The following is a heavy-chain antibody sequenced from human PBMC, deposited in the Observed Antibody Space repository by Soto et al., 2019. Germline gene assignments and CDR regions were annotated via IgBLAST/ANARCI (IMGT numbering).Heavy chain of an antibody. CDR1: GDSIRGGGHY. V-gene: IGHV4-31*03. D-gene: IGHD7-27*01. CDR2: VYHSGST. Sequence: QVQLQESGPGLVKPSQTLSLTCSVSGDSIRGGGHYWNWIRQFPGKGLEWIGYVYHSGSTHYNPSLRGRLTIFIDTSKNQFSLGLISVTAADTALYYCARDTGLAPTVWGYWGHGTQVTVSS. CDR3: ARDTGLAPTVWGY. J-gene: IGHJ4*03.